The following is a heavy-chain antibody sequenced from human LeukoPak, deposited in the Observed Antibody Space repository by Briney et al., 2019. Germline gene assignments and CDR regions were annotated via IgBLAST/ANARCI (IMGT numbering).Heavy chain of an antibody. D-gene: IGHD4-11*01. J-gene: IGHJ4*02. Sequence: GRSLRLSCAASGFIFSRYGMHWVRQAPGKGLEWVAVIWEDGSNEYYADSVKGRFTISRDNSKNTLYLQMNSLRAEDTAVYYCARGYPTDYWGQGTLVTVSS. V-gene: IGHV3-33*01. CDR2: IWEDGSNE. CDR1: GFIFSRYG. CDR3: ARGYPTDY.